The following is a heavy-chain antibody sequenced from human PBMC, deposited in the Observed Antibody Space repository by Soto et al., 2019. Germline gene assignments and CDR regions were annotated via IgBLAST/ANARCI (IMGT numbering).Heavy chain of an antibody. J-gene: IGHJ5*02. Sequence: ASVKVSCKASGYTFTSYGISWVRQAPGQGLEWMGWISAYNGNTNYAQKLQGRVTMTTDTSTSTAYMELRSLRSDDTAVYYCARDYDFWSGYSNWFDPWGQGTLVTVS. D-gene: IGHD3-3*01. CDR1: GYTFTSYG. CDR3: ARDYDFWSGYSNWFDP. V-gene: IGHV1-18*04. CDR2: ISAYNGNT.